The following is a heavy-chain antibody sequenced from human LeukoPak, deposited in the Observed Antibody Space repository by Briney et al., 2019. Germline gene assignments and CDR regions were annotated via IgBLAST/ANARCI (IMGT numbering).Heavy chain of an antibody. V-gene: IGHV4-59*01. CDR3: ARGEDSSGYYYSWFDP. CDR2: IYYRGST. D-gene: IGHD3-22*01. J-gene: IGHJ5*02. CDR1: GGSFSGYY. Sequence: SETLSLTCAVYGGSFSGYYWSWIRQPPGKGLEWVGYIYYRGSTNYNPSLKSRVTISVDTSRNQFSLKLSSVTAADTAVYYCARGEDSSGYYYSWFDPWGQGTLVTVSS.